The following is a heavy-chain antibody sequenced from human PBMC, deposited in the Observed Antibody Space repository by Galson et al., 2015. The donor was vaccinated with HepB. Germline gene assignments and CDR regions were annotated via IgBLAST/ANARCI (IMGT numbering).Heavy chain of an antibody. CDR3: AWSASSSGIDV. CDR2: INPRVGSI. J-gene: IGHJ3*01. D-gene: IGHD3-3*01. Sequence: SVKVSCKASGYTFTSYNIHCVRQAPGQGLEWMGVINPRVGSITYAQNFQGRITMTRDTSTGTVYMELSSLTSEDTAVCYCAWSASSSGIDVWGQGTMVTVSS. V-gene: IGHV1-46*01. CDR1: GYTFTSYN.